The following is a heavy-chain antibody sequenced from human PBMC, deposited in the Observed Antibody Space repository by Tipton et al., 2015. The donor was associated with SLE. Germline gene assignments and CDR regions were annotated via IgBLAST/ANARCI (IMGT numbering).Heavy chain of an antibody. D-gene: IGHD1-26*01. CDR1: GGSISSPY. Sequence: LRLSCTVSGGSISSPYWSWIRQPPGKGLEWIGYIYYSGSTNYNPSLKSRVTISVDTSKNQFSLKLSSVTAADTAVYYCARPGPLSSGSYYDAFDIWGQGTMVTVSS. J-gene: IGHJ3*02. CDR3: ARPGPLSSGSYYDAFDI. CDR2: IYYSGST. V-gene: IGHV4-59*11.